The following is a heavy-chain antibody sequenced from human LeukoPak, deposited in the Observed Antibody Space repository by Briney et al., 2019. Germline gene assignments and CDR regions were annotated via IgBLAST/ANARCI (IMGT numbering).Heavy chain of an antibody. Sequence: RGSLRLSCAASGFTVSSNYMSWVRQAPGKGLEWVSVIYSGGSTYYADSVKGRFTISRDNSKNTLYLQMNSLRAEDTAVYYCARSGWELRGFGYWGQGTLVTVSS. D-gene: IGHD1-26*01. CDR1: GFTVSSNY. CDR3: ARSGWELRGFGY. V-gene: IGHV3-66*02. CDR2: IYSGGST. J-gene: IGHJ4*02.